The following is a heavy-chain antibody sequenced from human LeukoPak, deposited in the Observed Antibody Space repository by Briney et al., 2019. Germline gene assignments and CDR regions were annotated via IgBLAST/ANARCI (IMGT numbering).Heavy chain of an antibody. CDR2: IIPIFGTA. V-gene: IGHV1-69*05. D-gene: IGHD3-22*01. J-gene: IGHJ4*02. CDR3: ARVYDSSGYYYGY. CDR1: GGTFSSYA. Sequence: SVKVSCKASGGTFSSYAFSWVRQAPGQGLECMGGIIPIFGTANYAQKFQGRVTITTDESTSTAYMELSSLRSEDTAVYYCARVYDSSGYYYGYWGQGTLVTVSS.